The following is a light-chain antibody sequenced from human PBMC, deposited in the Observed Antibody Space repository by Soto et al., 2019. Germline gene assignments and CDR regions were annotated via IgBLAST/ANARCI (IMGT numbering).Light chain of an antibody. CDR3: QQANSFPRT. Sequence: DIPMTQSPSSVSASVGDRVTITCRASQAISTWLAWYHQKPGKAPKLLIYAASNLQTGVPSRFSGSGSGTDFTLTISSLQPEDFATYYCQQANSFPRTFGQGTKVEIK. V-gene: IGKV1D-12*01. CDR2: AAS. J-gene: IGKJ1*01. CDR1: QAISTW.